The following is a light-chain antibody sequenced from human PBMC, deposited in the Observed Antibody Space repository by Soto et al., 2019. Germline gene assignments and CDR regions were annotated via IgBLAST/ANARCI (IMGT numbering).Light chain of an antibody. CDR1: QRVSSSY. Sequence: EIVLTQSPGTLSLSPGERATLSCRASQRVSSSYLAWYQQKPGQAPRLLIYGASSRATGIPDRFSGSGSGTDFTLTISRLEPEDFAVYYCQQYGSSPVTFGQGTKLEIK. J-gene: IGKJ2*01. CDR2: GAS. V-gene: IGKV3-20*01. CDR3: QQYGSSPVT.